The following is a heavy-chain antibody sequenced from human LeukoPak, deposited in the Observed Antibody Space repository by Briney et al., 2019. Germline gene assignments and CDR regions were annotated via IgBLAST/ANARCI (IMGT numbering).Heavy chain of an antibody. V-gene: IGHV6-1*01. Sequence: SQTVPHTCAISGDSVPCNSAAWNWIRQSPSRGLEWLGRTYYRSKWYNDYAVSVKSRITINPDTSKNQFSLQLNSVTPEDTAVYYCAREDCSGGSCYGGFDYWGQGTLVTVSS. CDR3: AREDCSGGSCYGGFDY. D-gene: IGHD2-15*01. CDR1: GDSVPCNSAA. CDR2: TYYRSKWYN. J-gene: IGHJ4*02.